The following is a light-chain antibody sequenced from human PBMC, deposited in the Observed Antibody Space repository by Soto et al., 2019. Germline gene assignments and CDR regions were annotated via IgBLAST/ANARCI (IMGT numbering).Light chain of an antibody. CDR2: DAS. V-gene: IGKV1-5*01. CDR3: QQYNTHSGT. Sequence: DIQMTQSPSTLSASLGDRVTITCRASQTVNAWLAWYQHKPGKAPKPLIYDASILESGVPARFSGSGSGTEFILTSSSLQPDDVGTYYCQQYNTHSGTFDQGTKVEIK. CDR1: QTVNAW. J-gene: IGKJ1*01.